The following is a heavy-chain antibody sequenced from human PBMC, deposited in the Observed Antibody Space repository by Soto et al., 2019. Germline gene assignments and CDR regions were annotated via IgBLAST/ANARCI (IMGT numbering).Heavy chain of an antibody. D-gene: IGHD1-7*01. CDR2: ILNDARGH. CDR1: GFTFSRHG. Sequence: QVQLVESGGGVVQPGTSLRLSCAAAGFTFSRHGMHWVRQTPGKGLEWLVVILNDARGHWYAESVKVRFTVSRDNFENTLYLQMNGLRLEDTAMYYCERDDEYPELGFDYWGQGTLVTVSS. J-gene: IGHJ4*02. CDR3: ERDDEYPELGFDY. V-gene: IGHV3-33*01.